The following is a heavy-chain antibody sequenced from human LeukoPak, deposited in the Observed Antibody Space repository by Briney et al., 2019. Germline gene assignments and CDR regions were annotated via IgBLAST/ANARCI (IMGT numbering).Heavy chain of an antibody. D-gene: IGHD3-22*01. J-gene: IGHJ4*02. CDR3: AKHEGSYYDKSGYTFDF. CDR1: TGSVNSGVYY. V-gene: IGHV4-39*01. Sequence: PSETLSLTCSVSTGSVNSGVYYWGWVRQPPGKGLEWIGSIHSSGNSYCNPSLKSRVTLSVDTSKNQFSLKLSSVTAADRAVYYCAKHEGSYYDKSGYTFDFWGLGTLVTVSS. CDR2: IHSSGNS.